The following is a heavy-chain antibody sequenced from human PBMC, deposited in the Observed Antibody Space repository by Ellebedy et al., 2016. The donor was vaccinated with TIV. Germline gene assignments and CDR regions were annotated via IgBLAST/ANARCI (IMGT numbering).Heavy chain of an antibody. Sequence: ASVKVSXKVSGYTLTELSMHWVRQAPGKGLEWMGGFDPEDGETIYAQKFQGRVTMTEDTSTDTAYMELSSLRSEDAAVYYCATDLEVWGSYRTSPYWGQGTLVTVSS. J-gene: IGHJ4*02. CDR1: GYTLTELS. V-gene: IGHV1-24*01. D-gene: IGHD3-16*02. CDR2: FDPEDGET. CDR3: ATDLEVWGSYRTSPY.